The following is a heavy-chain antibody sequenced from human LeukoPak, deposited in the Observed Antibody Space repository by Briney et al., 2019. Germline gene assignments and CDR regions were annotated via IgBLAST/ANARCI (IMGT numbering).Heavy chain of an antibody. CDR3: TKVVVSGSGDYFAS. CDR2: ISGSGETI. D-gene: IGHD6-19*01. J-gene: IGHJ4*02. Sequence: PGGSLRLSCAASGFNFRSSAMAGVRLTPGKGLEWGSSISGSGETIHNADSVKGRFVISRDNSKNTMTLLMNSLGAEDTAVYYCTKVVVSGSGDYFASWGQGTLVTVSS. CDR1: GFNFRSSA. V-gene: IGHV3-23*01.